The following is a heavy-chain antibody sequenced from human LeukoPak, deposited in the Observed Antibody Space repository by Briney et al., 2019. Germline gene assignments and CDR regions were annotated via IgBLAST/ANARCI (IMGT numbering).Heavy chain of an antibody. V-gene: IGHV3-23*01. CDR1: GFTFSSYA. Sequence: GGSLRLSCAASGFTFSSYAMSWVRQAPGKGLEWVSAISGSGGSTYYADSVKGRFTISRDNSKNTLYQQMNSLRAEDTAVYYCAKDLYSSSWSYFDYWGQGTLVTVSS. J-gene: IGHJ4*02. D-gene: IGHD6-13*01. CDR2: ISGSGGST. CDR3: AKDLYSSSWSYFDY.